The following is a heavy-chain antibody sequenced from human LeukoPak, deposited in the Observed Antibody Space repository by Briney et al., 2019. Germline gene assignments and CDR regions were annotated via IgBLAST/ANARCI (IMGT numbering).Heavy chain of an antibody. CDR2: MNPNSGNT. CDR3: TRGSSGRRDN. Sequence: ASVKVSCKASGYTFTSCDINWVRQATGQGLEWMGWMNPNSGNTGYGQSFKGRITMTRDISIGTAYMELSNLTSEDTAIYYCTRGSSGRRDNWGQGTLVTVSA. D-gene: IGHD6-19*01. CDR1: GYTFTSCD. J-gene: IGHJ4*02. V-gene: IGHV1-8*01.